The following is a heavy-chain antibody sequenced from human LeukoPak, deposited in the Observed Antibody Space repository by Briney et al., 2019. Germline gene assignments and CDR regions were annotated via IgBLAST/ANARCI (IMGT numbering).Heavy chain of an antibody. CDR3: ARVTIFGVVELDY. CDR2: MNPNSGNT. CDR1: GYTFTSYD. Sequence: ASVRVSCKASGYTFTSYDINWVRQATGQGLEWMGWMNPNSGNTGYAQKFQGRVTITRNTSISTAYMELSSLRSEDTAVYYCARVTIFGVVELDYWGQGTLVTVSS. D-gene: IGHD3-3*01. V-gene: IGHV1-8*03. J-gene: IGHJ4*02.